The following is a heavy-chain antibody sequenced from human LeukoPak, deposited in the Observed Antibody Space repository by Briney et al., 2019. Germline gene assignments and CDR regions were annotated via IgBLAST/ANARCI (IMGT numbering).Heavy chain of an antibody. D-gene: IGHD6-13*01. J-gene: IGHJ5*02. CDR2: IYYSGST. Sequence: SETLSLTCTVSGGSISSHYRSWIRQPPGKGLEWIGYIYYSGSTNYNPSLKSRVTISVDTSKNQFSLKLSSVTAADTAVYYCARDSSSWLNWFDPWGQGTLVTVSS. CDR3: ARDSSSWLNWFDP. V-gene: IGHV4-59*11. CDR1: GGSISSHY.